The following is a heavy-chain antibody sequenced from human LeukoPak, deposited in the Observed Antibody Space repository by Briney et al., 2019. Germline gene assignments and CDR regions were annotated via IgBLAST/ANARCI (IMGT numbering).Heavy chain of an antibody. J-gene: IGHJ4*02. CDR1: GGSISSYY. CDR3: ARSSKDDYGDYGLDY. Sequence: SETLSLTCTVSGGSISSYYWNWLRQSPGKGLDWIGNIYYSGSTNYNPSLKSRVTISVDTSKNQFSLKLSSVTAADTAVYYCARSSKDDYGDYGLDYWGQGTLVTVSS. D-gene: IGHD4-17*01. V-gene: IGHV4-59*01. CDR2: IYYSGST.